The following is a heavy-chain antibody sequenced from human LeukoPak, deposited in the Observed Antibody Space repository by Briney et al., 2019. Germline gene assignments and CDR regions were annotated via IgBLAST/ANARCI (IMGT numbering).Heavy chain of an antibody. CDR1: GGSINNYY. J-gene: IGHJ4*02. D-gene: IGHD4-17*01. CDR3: ARAALGTYYGDQRVPFDD. Sequence: SETLSLTCAVSGGSINNYYWNWIRQPPGKGLEWIGYIYYSGSTNYNPSLQSRVSVSVDTSKNQFSLKLNSVTAADTAVYYCARAALGTYYGDQRVPFDDWGQGTLVTVSS. CDR2: IYYSGST. V-gene: IGHV4-59*01.